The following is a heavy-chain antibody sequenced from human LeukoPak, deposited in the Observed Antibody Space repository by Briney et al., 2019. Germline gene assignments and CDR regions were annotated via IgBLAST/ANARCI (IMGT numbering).Heavy chain of an antibody. Sequence: SETLSLTCTVSGGSISSYYWSWIRQPPGKGLERVGYIYFSGSTNYNPSLKSRVTISVDTSKNQFSLKLSSVTAADTAVYYCARAGYCSGGSCYPYYYYGMDVWGQGTTVTVSS. V-gene: IGHV4-59*01. CDR3: ARAGYCSGGSCYPYYYYGMDV. J-gene: IGHJ6*02. D-gene: IGHD2-15*01. CDR2: IYFSGST. CDR1: GGSISSYY.